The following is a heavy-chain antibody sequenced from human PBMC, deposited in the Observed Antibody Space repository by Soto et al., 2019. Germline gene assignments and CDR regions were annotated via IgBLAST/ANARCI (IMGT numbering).Heavy chain of an antibody. CDR2: INHSGST. CDR3: ARGLSGGSHTYFDY. CDR1: GGSFSGYY. V-gene: IGHV4-34*01. J-gene: IGHJ4*02. D-gene: IGHD1-26*01. Sequence: SETLSLTCAVYGGSFSGYYLSWIRQPPGKGLEWIGEINHSGSTNYNPSLKSRVTISVDTSKNQFSLKLSSVTAADTAVYYCARGLSGGSHTYFDYWGQGTLVTVSS.